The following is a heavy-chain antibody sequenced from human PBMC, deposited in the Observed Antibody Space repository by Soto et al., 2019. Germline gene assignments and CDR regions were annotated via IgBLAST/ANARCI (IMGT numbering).Heavy chain of an antibody. Sequence: SETLSLTCTVSGGFISSYYWSWIRQSPGKGLELIGYIHHTGSTNYNPSLKSRVTMSLDTSRNQFSLKLYSVTAADTAVYYCARSIDSSGFYFSNCWGQGTLVTVSS. CDR3: ARSIDSSGFYFSNC. CDR2: IHHTGST. CDR1: GGFISSYY. D-gene: IGHD3-22*01. J-gene: IGHJ4*02. V-gene: IGHV4-59*01.